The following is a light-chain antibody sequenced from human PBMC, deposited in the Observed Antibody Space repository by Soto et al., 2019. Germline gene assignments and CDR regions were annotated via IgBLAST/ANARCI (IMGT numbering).Light chain of an antibody. CDR1: RSNIGSNT. CDR2: SNN. CDR3: AAWDDSLNGYV. J-gene: IGLJ1*01. Sequence: QSVLTQPPSASGTPGQRVTISCSGSRSNIGSNTVNWYQQLPGTAPKLLIYSNNQRPSVVPDRFSGSKSGTSASLAISGLQSDDEADYYCAAWDDSLNGYVFGTGTKVTVL. V-gene: IGLV1-44*01.